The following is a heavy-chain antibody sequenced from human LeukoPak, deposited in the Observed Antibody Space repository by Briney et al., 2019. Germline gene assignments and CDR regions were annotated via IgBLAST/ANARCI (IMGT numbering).Heavy chain of an antibody. D-gene: IGHD6-13*01. V-gene: IGHV3-33*06. CDR1: GFTFSSYG. J-gene: IGHJ4*02. CDR2: IWYDGSNK. CDR3: AKDPGAAEYYFDY. Sequence: PGGSLRLSCAASGFTFSSYGMHWVRQAPGKGLEWVAVIWYDGSNKYYADSVKGRFTISRDNSKNTLYLQMNSLRAEDTAVYYCAKDPGAAEYYFDYWGQGTLVTVSS.